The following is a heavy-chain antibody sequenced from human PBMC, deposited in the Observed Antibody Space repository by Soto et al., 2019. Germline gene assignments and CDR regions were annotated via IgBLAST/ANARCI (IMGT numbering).Heavy chain of an antibody. CDR3: ARVPHIRGQLAPFDY. CDR1: GYTFTSYG. J-gene: IGHJ4*02. V-gene: IGHV1-18*01. D-gene: IGHD6-6*01. CDR2: ISAYNGNT. Sequence: QVQLVQSGAEVKKPGASVKVSCKASGYTFTSYGISWVRQAPGQGLEWMGWISAYNGNTNYAQKLQGRDTMTTDTSTSTAYMELRSLRSDDTAVYYCARVPHIRGQLAPFDYWGQGTLVTVSS.